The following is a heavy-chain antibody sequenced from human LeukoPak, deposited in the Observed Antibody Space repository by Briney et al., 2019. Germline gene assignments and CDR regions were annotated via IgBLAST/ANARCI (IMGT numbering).Heavy chain of an antibody. CDR3: AREHDYVWGSYRHYFDY. J-gene: IGHJ4*02. CDR2: IIPILGIA. V-gene: IGHV1-69*04. CDR1: GGTFSSYA. Sequence: GASVKVSCKASGGTFSSYAISWVRQAPGQGPEWMGRIIPILGIANYAQKFQGRVTITADKSTSTAYMELSSLRSEDTAVYYCAREHDYVWGSYRHYFDYWGQGTLVTVSS. D-gene: IGHD3-16*02.